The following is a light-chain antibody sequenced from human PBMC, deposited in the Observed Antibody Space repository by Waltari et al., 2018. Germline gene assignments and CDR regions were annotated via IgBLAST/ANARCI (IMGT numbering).Light chain of an antibody. V-gene: IGLV4-69*01. Sequence: QRPGKGPRYLMKVKSDGSHSKGDEIPDRFSGSSSGADRYLTISNLQSGDEADYFCQTGGHGTWVFGGGTTLTVL. CDR3: QTGGHGTWV. CDR2: VKSDGSH. J-gene: IGLJ3*02.